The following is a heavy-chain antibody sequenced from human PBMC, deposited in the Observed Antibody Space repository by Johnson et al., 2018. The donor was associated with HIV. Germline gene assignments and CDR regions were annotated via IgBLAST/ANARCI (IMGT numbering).Heavy chain of an antibody. Sequence: EVQLVESGGGLVQPGGSLRLSCAASGFTFTNAWMNWVRQAPGKGLEWVGRIKSKSEGGTTDYAAPVKGRFTISRDNSKNTLYLQMSSLRAEDTAVYYCARAYSYGAFDIWGQGTMVTVSS. CDR1: GFTFTNAW. D-gene: IGHD5-18*01. V-gene: IGHV3-15*01. J-gene: IGHJ3*02. CDR3: ARAYSYGAFDI. CDR2: IKSKSEGGTT.